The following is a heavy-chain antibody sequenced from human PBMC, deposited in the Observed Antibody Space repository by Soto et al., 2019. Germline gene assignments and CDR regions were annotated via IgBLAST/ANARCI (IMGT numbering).Heavy chain of an antibody. CDR1: GGSISSYY. D-gene: IGHD3-10*01. J-gene: IGHJ4*02. Sequence: SETLSLTCTVSGGSISSYYWSWIRQPPGKALEWIGNVYYSGSTNYSPSLNSRVTISVDMSKNQFSLKLTSVTAAYMVVYYCARRHYGSGNIDYWGQGTLVTVSS. CDR3: ARRHYGSGNIDY. V-gene: IGHV4-59*08. CDR2: VYYSGST.